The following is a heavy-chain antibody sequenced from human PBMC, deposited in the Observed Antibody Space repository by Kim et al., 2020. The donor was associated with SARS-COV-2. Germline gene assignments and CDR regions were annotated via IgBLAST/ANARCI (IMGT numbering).Heavy chain of an antibody. CDR3: ARDPGLLWFGELLSSYGMDV. J-gene: IGHJ6*02. V-gene: IGHV1-18*01. CDR2: ISAYNGNT. CDR1: GYTFTSYG. D-gene: IGHD3-10*01. Sequence: ASVKVSCKASGYTFTSYGISWVRQAPGQGLEWMGWISAYNGNTNYAQKLQGRVTMTTDTSTSTAYMELRSLRSDDTAVYYCARDPGLLWFGELLSSYGMDVWGQGTTVTVSS.